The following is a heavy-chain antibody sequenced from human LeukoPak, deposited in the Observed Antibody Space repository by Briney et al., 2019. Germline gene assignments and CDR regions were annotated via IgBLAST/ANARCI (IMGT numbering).Heavy chain of an antibody. J-gene: IGHJ4*02. D-gene: IGHD3-3*01. CDR3: ARDQYDTWSRRGNSDS. CDR1: GFTFSSSA. CDR2: ISNNGGYT. V-gene: IGHV3-23*01. Sequence: GGSLRLSCAASGFTFSSSAMSWVRQAPGKGLEWVSAISNNGGYTYYADSVQGRFTISRDNSKSTLCLQMNSLRAEDTAVFYCARDQYDTWSRRGNSDSWGQGTLVIVSS.